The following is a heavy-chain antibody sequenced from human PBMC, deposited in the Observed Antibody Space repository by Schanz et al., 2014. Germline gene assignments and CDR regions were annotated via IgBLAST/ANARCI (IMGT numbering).Heavy chain of an antibody. Sequence: EVKLLESGGHLVQPGGSLRLSCVASGFTFSTYAMSWVRQAPGKGPEWVSSLTGSGGGTYYADSVRGRFAISRDNSKNTLYLEMNSLRAEDTAVYDCARDLAGGGNDVWGQGTLVTVSS. J-gene: IGHJ4*02. CDR2: LTGSGGGT. CDR1: GFTFSTYA. V-gene: IGHV3-23*01. CDR3: ARDLAGGGNDV. D-gene: IGHD2-15*01.